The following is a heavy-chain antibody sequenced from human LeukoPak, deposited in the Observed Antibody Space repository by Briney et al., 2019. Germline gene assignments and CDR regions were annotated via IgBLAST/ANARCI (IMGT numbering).Heavy chain of an antibody. CDR2: IYTSGST. CDR3: ARGYGFWSGCHDAFDI. J-gene: IGHJ3*02. V-gene: IGHV4-4*07. CDR1: GGSISSYY. D-gene: IGHD3-3*01. Sequence: SETLSLTCTVSGGSISSYYWSWIRQPAGKGLEWIGRIYTSGSTNYNPSLKSRVTMSVDTSKNQFSLKLSSVTAADTAVYYCARGYGFWSGCHDAFDIWGQGTMVTVSS.